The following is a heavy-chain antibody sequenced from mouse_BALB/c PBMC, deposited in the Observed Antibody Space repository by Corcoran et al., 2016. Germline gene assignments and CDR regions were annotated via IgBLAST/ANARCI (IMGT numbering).Heavy chain of an antibody. V-gene: IGHV9-3-1*01. D-gene: IGHD1-2*01. CDR2: INTYTGEP. J-gene: IGHJ2*01. CDR3: ARNSATPFFDY. Sequence: QIQLVQSGPELKKPGETVKISCKASGYTFTNYGMNWVKQAPGKGLKWMGWINTYTGEPTYADDFKGRFAFSLETSASTAYLQINNLKNEDTATYVCARNSATPFFDYWGQGTTLTVSS. CDR1: GYTFTNYG.